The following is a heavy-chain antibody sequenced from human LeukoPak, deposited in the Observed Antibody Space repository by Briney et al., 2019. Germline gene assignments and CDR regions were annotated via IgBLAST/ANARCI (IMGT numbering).Heavy chain of an antibody. CDR1: GGSISSYY. J-gene: IGHJ3*02. V-gene: IGHV4-4*07. CDR2: IYTSGST. D-gene: IGHD3-10*01. CDR3: ARAGVRGVIRDAFDI. Sequence: PSETLSLTCTVSGGSISSYYWSWIRQPAGKGLEWIGRIYTSGSTNYNPSLKSRVTMSVDTSKNQFSLKLSSVTAADTAVYYCARAGVRGVIRDAFDIWGQGTMVIVSS.